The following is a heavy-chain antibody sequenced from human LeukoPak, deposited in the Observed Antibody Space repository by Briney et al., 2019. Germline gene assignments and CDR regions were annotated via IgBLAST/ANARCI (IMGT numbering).Heavy chain of an antibody. J-gene: IGHJ4*02. CDR1: GVSISSSSYY. D-gene: IGHD3/OR15-3a*01. V-gene: IGHV4-39*01. CDR2: IYYSGST. Sequence: PSETLSLTCTVSGVSISSSSYYWGWIRQPPGTGLEWIGSIYYSGSTYYNPSLKSRVTISVDTSKNQFSLKLSSVTAADTAVYYCAFSWTKTKTLDYWGQGTLVTVSS. CDR3: AFSWTKTKTLDY.